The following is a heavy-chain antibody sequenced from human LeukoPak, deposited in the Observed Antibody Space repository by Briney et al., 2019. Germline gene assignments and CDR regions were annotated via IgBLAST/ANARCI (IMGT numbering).Heavy chain of an antibody. Sequence: GESLKISGQGSGYSFTSYWIGWVRQITGKGLELMGIIYPGDSDTRYSPSFQGQVTISADKSISTAYLQWSSLKASDTAMYYCARHRSEQAPIDYWGQGTLVTVSS. V-gene: IGHV5-51*01. CDR1: GYSFTSYW. CDR2: IYPGDSDT. J-gene: IGHJ4*02. CDR3: ARHRSEQAPIDY. D-gene: IGHD3-3*01.